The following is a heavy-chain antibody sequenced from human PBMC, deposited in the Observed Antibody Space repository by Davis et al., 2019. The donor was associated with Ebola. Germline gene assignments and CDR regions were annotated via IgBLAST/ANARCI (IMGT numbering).Heavy chain of an antibody. Sequence: LRLSCAVSGGSISSGGYSWSWIRQPPGKGLEWIGYIYHSGSTYYNPSLKSRVTISVDRSKNQFSLKLSSVTAADTAVYYCARTMVRGAVNWFDPWGQGTLVTVSS. J-gene: IGHJ5*02. D-gene: IGHD3-10*01. CDR1: GGSISSGGYS. CDR3: ARTMVRGAVNWFDP. V-gene: IGHV4-30-2*01. CDR2: IYHSGST.